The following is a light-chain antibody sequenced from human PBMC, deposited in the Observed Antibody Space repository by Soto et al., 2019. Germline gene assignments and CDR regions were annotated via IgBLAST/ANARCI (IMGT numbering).Light chain of an antibody. CDR1: QSVDGY. V-gene: IGKV3-15*01. CDR3: QQYHKWPQIT. CDR2: GAS. Sequence: EVVMTQSPATLSVSLGESATLSCRASQSVDGYLAWYQQKPGRAPRLLIYGASTRATGVTARFRGGGSGTEFTLTISSLQSEDSAVYSCQQYHKWPQITFGQGTRLEIK. J-gene: IGKJ5*01.